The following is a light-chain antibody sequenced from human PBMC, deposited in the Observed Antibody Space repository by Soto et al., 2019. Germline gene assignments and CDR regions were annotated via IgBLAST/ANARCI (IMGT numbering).Light chain of an antibody. CDR3: QQYGSSGT. V-gene: IGKV3-20*01. J-gene: IGKJ1*01. CDR2: GAS. CDR1: QNVISN. Sequence: NGLNQYPGKLFLSPGERAPPSRRASQNVISNLAWYQQRPGQAPRLLIYGASNRATGIPDRFSGSGSGTDFTLTISRLEPEDFAVYYCQQYGSSGTFGQGTKVDIK.